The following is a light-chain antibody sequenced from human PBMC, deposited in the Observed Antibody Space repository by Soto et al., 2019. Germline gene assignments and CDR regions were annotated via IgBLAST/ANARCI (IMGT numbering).Light chain of an antibody. CDR1: SSNIGAGYD. J-gene: IGLJ1*01. V-gene: IGLV1-40*01. CDR2: GNS. CDR3: QSYDRSLSGSCV. Sequence: QSVLTQPPSVSGAPGQRVTISCIGSSSNIGAGYDVHWYQQLPGTAPKLLIYGNSNRPSGVPDRFSGSKSGTSASLAITGLQAEDEADYYCQSYDRSLSGSCVFGAGTKLTVL.